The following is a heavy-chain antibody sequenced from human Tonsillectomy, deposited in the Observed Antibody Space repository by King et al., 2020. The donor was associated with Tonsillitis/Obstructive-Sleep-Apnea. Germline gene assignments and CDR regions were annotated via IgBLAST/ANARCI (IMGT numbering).Heavy chain of an antibody. Sequence: VQLVESGGGVVQPGRSMRLSCAASGFIFSNYTMHWVRQAPGKGLDWVAVISYDGSNKYYADSVKGRFTISRDNSKNTLYLQMHFLRTEDSAVFYCAGDPELKQWLAPWFDPWGQGTLVTVSS. D-gene: IGHD6-19*01. CDR2: ISYDGSNK. V-gene: IGHV3-30*04. CDR1: GFIFSNYT. J-gene: IGHJ5*02. CDR3: AGDPELKQWLAPWFDP.